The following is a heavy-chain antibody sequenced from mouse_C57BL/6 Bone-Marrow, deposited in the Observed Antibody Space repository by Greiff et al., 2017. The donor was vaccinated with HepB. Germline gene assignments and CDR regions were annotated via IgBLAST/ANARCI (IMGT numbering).Heavy chain of an antibody. D-gene: IGHD6-2*01. CDR2: IHPNSGST. V-gene: IGHV1-64*01. CDR1: GYTFTSYW. J-gene: IGHJ3*01. CDR3: GAIGLFAY. Sequence: QVHVKQPGAELVKPGASVKLSCKASGYTFTSYWMHWVKQRPGQGLEWIGMIHPNSGSTNYNEKFKSKATLTVDKSSSTAYMQLSSLTSEDSAVYCCGAIGLFAYWGQGTLVTVSA.